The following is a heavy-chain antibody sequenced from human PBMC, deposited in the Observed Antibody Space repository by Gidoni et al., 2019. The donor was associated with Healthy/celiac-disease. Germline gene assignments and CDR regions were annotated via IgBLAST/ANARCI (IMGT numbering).Heavy chain of an antibody. D-gene: IGHD3-10*01. J-gene: IGHJ4*02. V-gene: IGHV4-39*01. CDR1: GGSISSSSYY. Sequence: QLQLQESGPGLVKPSETLSLTCTVSGGSISSSSYYWGWIRQPPGKGLEWIGSIYYSGSTYYNPSLKSRVTISVDTSKNQFSLKLSSVTAADTAVYYCARHKDYGSIYYWGQGTLVTVSS. CDR2: IYYSGST. CDR3: ARHKDYGSIYY.